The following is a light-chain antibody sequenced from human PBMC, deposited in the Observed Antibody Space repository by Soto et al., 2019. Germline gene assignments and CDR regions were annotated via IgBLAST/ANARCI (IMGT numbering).Light chain of an antibody. CDR2: GAS. V-gene: IGKV3-20*01. Sequence: EIVLTQSPGTLSLSPGEGATLSCRASQSISSNFLAWYQQKRGQAPRLLIHGASNRATGIPDRFSGSGSGTDFTLTISRLEPEDFATYSCQQSYSTTWTFGQGTKVDIK. CDR1: QSISSNF. CDR3: QQSYSTTWT. J-gene: IGKJ1*01.